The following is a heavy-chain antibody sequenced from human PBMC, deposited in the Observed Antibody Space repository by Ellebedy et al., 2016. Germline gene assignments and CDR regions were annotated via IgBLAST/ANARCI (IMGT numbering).Heavy chain of an antibody. Sequence: ASVKVSCKASGYTFTNYAIHWVRQGPGQRLEWMGWINPGNDDTKFSQKFQGRVTITGDTSASTVSMELSSLTSEDTAVYYWARDRIRGDGILFDFWGQGTLVTVSS. CDR3: ARDRIRGDGILFDF. J-gene: IGHJ4*02. CDR2: INPGNDDT. CDR1: GYTFTNYA. V-gene: IGHV1-3*01. D-gene: IGHD5-24*01.